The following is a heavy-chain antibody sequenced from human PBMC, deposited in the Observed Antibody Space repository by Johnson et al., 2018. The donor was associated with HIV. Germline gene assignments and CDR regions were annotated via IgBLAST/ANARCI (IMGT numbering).Heavy chain of an antibody. D-gene: IGHD3-22*01. J-gene: IGHJ3*02. Sequence: QVQLVESGGGLVQPGGSLRLSCEASGFTVCSNYMGWVRQAPGKGLDWVAVISYDGSNKYYADSVKGRFTISRDNSKNTLYLQMNSLRAEDTAVYYCARATYYDSRDDAFDIWGQGTMVTVSS. CDR3: ARATYYDSRDDAFDI. CDR2: ISYDGSNK. CDR1: GFTVCSNY. V-gene: IGHV3-30*03.